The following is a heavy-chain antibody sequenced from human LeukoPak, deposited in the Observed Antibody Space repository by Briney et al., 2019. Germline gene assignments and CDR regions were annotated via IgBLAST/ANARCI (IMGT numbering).Heavy chain of an antibody. J-gene: IGHJ4*02. Sequence: SETLSLTCTVSGGSISSSSYYWGWIRQPPGKGLEWIGSIYYSGSTYYNPSLKSRVTISVDTSKNQFSLKLSSVTAADTAVYYCARGGGIVVVAADYYFDYWGQGTLVTVSS. CDR2: IYYSGST. V-gene: IGHV4-39*01. D-gene: IGHD2-15*01. CDR3: ARGGGIVVVAADYYFDY. CDR1: GGSISSSSYY.